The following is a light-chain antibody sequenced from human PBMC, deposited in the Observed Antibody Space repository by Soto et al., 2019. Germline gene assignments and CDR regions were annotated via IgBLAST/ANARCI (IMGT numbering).Light chain of an antibody. V-gene: IGLV1-44*01. CDR1: SSNIGDNP. CDR2: NNN. CDR3: STWDDTLDAYV. J-gene: IGLJ1*01. Sequence: QSVLPQPPSASAPPGQRVTISCSGGSSNIGDNPVNWYQHLPGAAPTLLIYNNNQRPSGVPDRFSGSKSGASASLAISGRQSDDEADYYCSTWDDTLDAYVFGTGTKLTVL.